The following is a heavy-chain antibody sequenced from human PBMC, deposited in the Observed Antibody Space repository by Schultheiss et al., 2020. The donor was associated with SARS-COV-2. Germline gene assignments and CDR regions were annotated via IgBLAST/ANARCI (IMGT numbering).Heavy chain of an antibody. Sequence: GGSLRLSCAASGFTFSSYAMSWVRQAPGKGLEWVGRIKSKTDGGTTDYAAPVKGRFTISRDDSKNTLYLQMNSLKTEDTAVYYCAREGYCTNGVCSYFDYWGQGTLVTVSS. J-gene: IGHJ4*02. CDR2: IKSKTDGGTT. V-gene: IGHV3-15*01. CDR1: GFTFSSYA. CDR3: AREGYCTNGVCSYFDY. D-gene: IGHD2-8*01.